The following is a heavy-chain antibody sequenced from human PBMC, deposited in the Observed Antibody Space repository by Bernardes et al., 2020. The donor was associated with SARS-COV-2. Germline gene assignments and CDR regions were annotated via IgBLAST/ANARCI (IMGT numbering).Heavy chain of an antibody. CDR2: ISYEGSKS. CDR3: AKARSLFMLYYDDAFDI. D-gene: IGHD2-8*01. V-gene: IGHV3-30*18. CDR1: GFTFNNYA. Sequence: GGSLRLSCAAAGFTFNNYAIHWVRQAPGKGLEWVADISYEGSKSNFADSVKGRFTVSRDSSKNMVFLQMNSLRSEDTAVYYCAKARSLFMLYYDDAFDIWGKGTMVIV. J-gene: IGHJ3*02.